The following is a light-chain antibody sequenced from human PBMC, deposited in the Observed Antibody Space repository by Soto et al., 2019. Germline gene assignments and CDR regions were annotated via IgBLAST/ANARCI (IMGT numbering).Light chain of an antibody. V-gene: IGLV1-51*01. Sequence: QSVLTQPPSVSAAPGQKVTISCSGGSSNIGNNYVSWYQQLPGTAPKLLIYDNNKRPSGIPDRFSGSKSGTSATLGITGLQTGDEADYYCGTWDTGLSAGVFGGGTKLNVL. J-gene: IGLJ2*01. CDR1: SSNIGNNY. CDR2: DNN. CDR3: GTWDTGLSAGV.